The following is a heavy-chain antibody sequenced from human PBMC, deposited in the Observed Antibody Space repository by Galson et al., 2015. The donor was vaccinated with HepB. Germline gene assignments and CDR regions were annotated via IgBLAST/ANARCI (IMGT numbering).Heavy chain of an antibody. Sequence: SLRLSCAASGFTLSSYAMSWVRQAPGKGLEWVSAISGSGTSTYYADSMKGRFTISRDNSKNTLYLQMNSLRAEDTAVYYCASFSIAVAGTFDYWGQGTLVTVSS. D-gene: IGHD6-19*01. CDR3: ASFSIAVAGTFDY. J-gene: IGHJ4*02. V-gene: IGHV3-23*01. CDR1: GFTLSSYA. CDR2: ISGSGTST.